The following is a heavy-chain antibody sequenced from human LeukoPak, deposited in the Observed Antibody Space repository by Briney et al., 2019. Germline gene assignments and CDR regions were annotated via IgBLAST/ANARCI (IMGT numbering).Heavy chain of an antibody. CDR2: INPNSGDT. J-gene: IGHJ4*02. CDR3: ARSYDSSGYYYSYFDY. Sequence: GASVKVSCKTSGYTFSDYYIHWIRQAPGQGLEWVGWINPNSGDTDYAQKFQGRVTVTRDTSISTADMELGRLRSDDTAVYYCARSYDSSGYYYSYFDYWGQGTLVTVSS. D-gene: IGHD3-22*01. V-gene: IGHV1-2*02. CDR1: GYTFSDYY.